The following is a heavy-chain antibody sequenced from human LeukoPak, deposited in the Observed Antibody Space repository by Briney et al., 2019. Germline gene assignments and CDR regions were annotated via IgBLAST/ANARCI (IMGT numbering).Heavy chain of an antibody. D-gene: IGHD3-22*01. CDR2: IYYSGST. CDR1: GGSISSSSYY. V-gene: IGHV4-39*07. J-gene: IGHJ4*02. CDR3: ARRKWLLSFDY. Sequence: SETLSLTCTVSGGSISSSSYYWGWIRQPPGKGLEWIGSIYYSGSTYYNPSLKSRVTISVDTSKNQFSLKLSSVTAADTAVYYCARRKWLLSFDYWGQGTLVTVSS.